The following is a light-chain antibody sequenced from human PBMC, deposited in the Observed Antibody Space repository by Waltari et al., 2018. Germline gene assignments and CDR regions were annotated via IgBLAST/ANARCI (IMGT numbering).Light chain of an antibody. CDR3: QYYGDSPNT. Sequence: EIVLTQSPGTLSLSPGDTDTLSCRATQYIDFLAWYQQKPGQPPRLLIFSASTRATGIPDRFSGRGFGTDFTLTISRLEPEDFAVYYCQYYGDSPNTFGQGTKL. CDR1: QYIDF. CDR2: SAS. J-gene: IGKJ2*01. V-gene: IGKV3-20*01.